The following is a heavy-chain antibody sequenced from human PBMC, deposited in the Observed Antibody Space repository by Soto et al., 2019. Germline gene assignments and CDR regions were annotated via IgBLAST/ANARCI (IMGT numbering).Heavy chain of an antibody. Sequence: GGSLRLSCAASGFTFDDYAMHWVRQAPGKGLEWVSLISGDGGSTYYADSVKGRFTISRDNSKNSLYLQMNSLRTEDTALYYCAKPPYCSGGSCYYAFDIWGQGTMVTVSS. D-gene: IGHD2-15*01. CDR3: AKPPYCSGGSCYYAFDI. CDR1: GFTFDDYA. J-gene: IGHJ3*02. V-gene: IGHV3-43*02. CDR2: ISGDGGST.